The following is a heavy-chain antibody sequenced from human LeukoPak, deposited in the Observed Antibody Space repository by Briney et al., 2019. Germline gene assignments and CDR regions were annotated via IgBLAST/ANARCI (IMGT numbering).Heavy chain of an antibody. V-gene: IGHV3-43*02. D-gene: IGHD6-13*01. J-gene: IGHJ4*02. Sequence: PGGSLRLSCGASGFTFDDHPMHWVRQVPGKGLEWVSLISGDGGTTSYADYVKGRFTISRDNSKNSLYLQMNSLRTEDTALYYCAKKSGAPANFDYWGQGTLVTVSS. CDR3: AKKSGAPANFDY. CDR1: GFTFDDHP. CDR2: ISGDGGTT.